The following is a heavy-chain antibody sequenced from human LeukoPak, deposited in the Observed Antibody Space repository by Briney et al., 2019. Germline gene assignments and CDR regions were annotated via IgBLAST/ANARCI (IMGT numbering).Heavy chain of an antibody. J-gene: IGHJ3*02. CDR2: IYPGDSDT. CDR3: ARLSLTGTDGGLKGDSFDI. D-gene: IGHD1-20*01. V-gene: IGHV5-51*01. Sequence: GESLKISCKGSGYSFTSYWIGWVRQMPGKGLEWMGIIYPGDSDTRYSPSFQGQVTISADKSISTAYLQWSSLKASDTAMYYCARLSLTGTDGGLKGDSFDIWGQGTMVTVSS. CDR1: GYSFTSYW.